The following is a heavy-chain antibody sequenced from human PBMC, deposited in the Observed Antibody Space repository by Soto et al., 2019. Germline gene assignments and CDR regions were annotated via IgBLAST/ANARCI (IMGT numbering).Heavy chain of an antibody. CDR1: GGSFSGYY. J-gene: IGHJ2*01. V-gene: IGHV4-34*01. D-gene: IGHD2-2*01. CDR2: INHSGST. CDR3: AGGRSRPPRVKNRYFDL. Sequence: SETLSLTCAVYGGSFSGYYWSWIRQPPGKGLEWIGEINHSGSTNYNPSLKSRVTISVDTSKNQFSLKLSSVTAADTAVYYCAGGRSRPPRVKNRYFDLWGRGTLVTVSS.